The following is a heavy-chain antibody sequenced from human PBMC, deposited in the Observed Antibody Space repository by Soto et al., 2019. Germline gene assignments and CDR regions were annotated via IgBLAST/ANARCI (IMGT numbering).Heavy chain of an antibody. D-gene: IGHD6-13*01. Sequence: SETLSLTCTVSGGSISSYYWSWIRQPPGKGLEWIGYIYYSGSTNYNPSLKSRVTISVDTSKNQFSLKLSSVTAADTEVYYCAREWRRGQQLDNYYYYDYMDVWGKGTTVTVSS. CDR2: IYYSGST. V-gene: IGHV4-59*01. CDR1: GGSISSYY. CDR3: AREWRRGQQLDNYYYYDYMDV. J-gene: IGHJ6*03.